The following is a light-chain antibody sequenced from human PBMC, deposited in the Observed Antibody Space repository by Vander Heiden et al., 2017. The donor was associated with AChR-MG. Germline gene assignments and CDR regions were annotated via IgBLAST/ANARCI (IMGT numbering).Light chain of an antibody. Sequence: ELVLTQSPATLSLSPGERATLTCRASLPISTCLSWYQQRPGQAPRLLIYDASNRATGVPARFSGSGSGTDFTLTISSLEPEDSAVYYCQQRSDWPPFLTFGGGTKVEI. CDR3: QQRSDWPPFLT. J-gene: IGKJ4*01. CDR2: DAS. V-gene: IGKV3-11*01. CDR1: LPISTC.